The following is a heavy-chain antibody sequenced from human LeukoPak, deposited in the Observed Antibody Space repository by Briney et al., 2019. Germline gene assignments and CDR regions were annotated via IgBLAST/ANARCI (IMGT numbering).Heavy chain of an antibody. D-gene: IGHD2-2*01. Sequence: GGSLRLSCAASGFTFSSYWMHWVRQAPGQGLVWVSRIHPDGSRTYYADSVKGRFTIPRDNAKNTLYLQVNSLRAEDTALYYCTREKSSYNDYWGQGTLVTVSS. CDR2: IHPDGSRT. CDR3: TREKSSYNDY. V-gene: IGHV3-74*01. J-gene: IGHJ4*02. CDR1: GFTFSSYW.